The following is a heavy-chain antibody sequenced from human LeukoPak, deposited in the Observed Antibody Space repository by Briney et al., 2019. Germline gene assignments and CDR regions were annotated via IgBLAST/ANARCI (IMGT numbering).Heavy chain of an antibody. V-gene: IGHV4-39*01. D-gene: IGHD3-16*02. CDR2: IYSSGTT. CDR3: ARYRYDPNWFDP. CDR1: CGSISDSIHS. Sequence: SETLALTCTFSCGSISDSIHSWVWSRQPPGKGLEWVGSIYSSGTTCYNPSLKTRPTVFVDTSKNQFSLKLRSVTAADTAVYYCARYRYDPNWFDPWGQGTLVTVSS. J-gene: IGHJ5*02.